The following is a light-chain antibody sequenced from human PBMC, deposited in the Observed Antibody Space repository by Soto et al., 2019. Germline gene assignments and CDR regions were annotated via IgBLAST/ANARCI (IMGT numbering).Light chain of an antibody. CDR1: QSISSY. J-gene: IGKJ1*01. CDR3: QQSYSTLGT. Sequence: DIQMTQSPSSLSASVGDRVTITCRASQSISSYLNWYQQKPGKAPKLLIYAASSLQSVVQSRFSGSGSGTDFTLTISILQPEDFATYYCQQSYSTLGTFGQGTKVEIK. V-gene: IGKV1-39*01. CDR2: AAS.